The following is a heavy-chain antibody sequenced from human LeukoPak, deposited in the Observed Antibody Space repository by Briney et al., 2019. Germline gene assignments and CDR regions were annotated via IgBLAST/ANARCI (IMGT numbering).Heavy chain of an antibody. CDR3: ARDRRLWNMDA. J-gene: IGHJ6*03. CDR1: GFTFTNYW. CDR2: IKQDRSEK. V-gene: IGHV3-7*01. D-gene: IGHD4/OR15-4a*01. Sequence: PGGSLRLSCAASGFTFTNYWMSWVRQAPGKGLELVANIKQDRSEKYYVDSVKGRFTISRDNAKNSLYLQMNSLRAEDTAVYYCARDRRLWNMDAWGTGTTVTISS.